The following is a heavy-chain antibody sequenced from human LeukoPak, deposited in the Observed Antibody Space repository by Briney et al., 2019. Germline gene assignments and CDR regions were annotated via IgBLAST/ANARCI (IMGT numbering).Heavy chain of an antibody. J-gene: IGHJ4*02. D-gene: IGHD7-27*01. Sequence: GASVKVSCKASGYTFTSYDINWVRLATGQGPEWMGWMSPNSGNTGYAQKFQGRVTMTRSTSMSTAYMELSSLRSEDTAVYYCARGPPNWGYDYWGQGTLVTVSS. CDR2: MSPNSGNT. CDR3: ARGPPNWGYDY. V-gene: IGHV1-8*01. CDR1: GYTFTSYD.